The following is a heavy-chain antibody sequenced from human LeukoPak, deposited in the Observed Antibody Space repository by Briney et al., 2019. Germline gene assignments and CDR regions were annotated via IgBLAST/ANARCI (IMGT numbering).Heavy chain of an antibody. CDR2: IGSDGDGT. V-gene: IGHV3-64D*06. J-gene: IGHJ4*01. Sequence: GGSLRLSCSASGFPFSTLGMHWVRQAPGKGLEHVSTIGSDGDGTYYADSVKDRLIISRDSSKNAVYLQMSSLRPEDTAVYYCVSPVFINFWGQGTLVTVSS. D-gene: IGHD1-14*01. CDR3: VSPVFINF. CDR1: GFPFSTLG.